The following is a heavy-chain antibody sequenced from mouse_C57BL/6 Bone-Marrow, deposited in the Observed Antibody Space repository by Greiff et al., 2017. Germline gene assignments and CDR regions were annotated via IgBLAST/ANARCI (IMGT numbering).Heavy chain of an antibody. J-gene: IGHJ4*01. Sequence: VKLQESGAELARPGASVKLSCKASGYTFTSYGISWVKQRTGQGLEWIGEIYPRSGITSYNEKFKGKATLTADKSSSTAYMELRSRTSDDSAVYFCARENGYPLYYYAMDYWGQGTSVTVSS. CDR3: ARENGYPLYYYAMDY. CDR2: IYPRSGIT. CDR1: GYTFTSYG. D-gene: IGHD2-2*01. V-gene: IGHV1-81*01.